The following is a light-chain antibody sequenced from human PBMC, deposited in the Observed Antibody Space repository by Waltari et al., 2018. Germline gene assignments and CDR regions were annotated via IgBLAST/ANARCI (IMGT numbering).Light chain of an antibody. CDR2: APS. CDR1: QSISSS. J-gene: IGKJ1*01. Sequence: DIQMTHPPSSLSASVADRVTITCRASQSISSSFNWYQQKPSKGPKLLFYAPSSLQSGVPARFSGSGSGKDFTLTISSQQPEDVATYCCQQSYSTLGTFRQGTKVEIK. CDR3: QQSYSTLGT. V-gene: IGKV1-39*01.